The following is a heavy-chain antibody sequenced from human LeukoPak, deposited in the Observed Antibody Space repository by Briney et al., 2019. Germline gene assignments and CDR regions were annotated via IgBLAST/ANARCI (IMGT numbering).Heavy chain of an antibody. V-gene: IGHV3-21*01. CDR3: ARTNDNYYYYYMDV. J-gene: IGHJ6*03. Sequence: GGSLRLSCAASGFTFSSYSMSWVRQAPGKGLEWVSSISSSSSYIYYADSVKGRFTISRDNAKNSLYLQMNSLRAEDTAVYYCARTNDNYYYYYMDVWGKGTTVTISS. CDR1: GFTFSSYS. CDR2: ISSSSSYI. D-gene: IGHD3-9*01.